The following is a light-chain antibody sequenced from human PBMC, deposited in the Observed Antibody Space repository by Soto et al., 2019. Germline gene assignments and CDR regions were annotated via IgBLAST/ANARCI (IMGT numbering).Light chain of an antibody. J-gene: IGKJ1*01. CDR1: QSVSSSY. CDR3: QQYGSSPWT. Sequence: EIVLTQSPGTLSLSPGERATLSCRASQSVSSSYLAWYQQKPGQAPRLLIYGASSRATGIPDRFSGSGSGAAFTLTSSRLEPEDFAVYYWQQYGSSPWTFGQGTKVEIK. CDR2: GAS. V-gene: IGKV3-20*01.